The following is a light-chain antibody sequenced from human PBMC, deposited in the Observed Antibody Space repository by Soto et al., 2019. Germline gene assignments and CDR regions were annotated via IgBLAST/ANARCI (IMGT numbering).Light chain of an antibody. J-gene: IGKJ5*01. CDR2: AAS. V-gene: IGKV3-20*01. CDR3: QQYSSSPRT. CDR1: QTISSGF. Sequence: EIVLTQSPGILYLSPGDRATLSCRASQTISSGFLAWYQQKVGQAPRLLLYAASNRATGVPDRFSGSGSATDFSLTISRLEPEDFAVYHCQQYSSSPRTFGQGTRLEIK.